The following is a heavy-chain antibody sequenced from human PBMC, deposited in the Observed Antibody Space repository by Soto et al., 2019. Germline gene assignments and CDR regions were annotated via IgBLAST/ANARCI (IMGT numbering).Heavy chain of an antibody. CDR1: GFTFSNYA. V-gene: IGHV3-23*01. D-gene: IGHD2-2*01. Sequence: EVQVLDSGGGLVQPGGSLRLSCAASGFTFSNYAMSWVRQAPGKGLEWVSTISYSGGSTYYADSVKGRFTISRDNSKNSLYLQMNRRRAEDTAVYYCAKRSNTPAAMKSPFDYWGQGTLVTVSS. CDR2: ISYSGGST. CDR3: AKRSNTPAAMKSPFDY. J-gene: IGHJ4*02.